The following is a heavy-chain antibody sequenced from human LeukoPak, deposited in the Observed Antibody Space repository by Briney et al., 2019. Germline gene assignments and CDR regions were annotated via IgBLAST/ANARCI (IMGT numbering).Heavy chain of an antibody. CDR3: ARDSTYYYDSGSSGPHYFDN. J-gene: IGHJ4*02. Sequence: GKSLRLSCAASGFTFSNYAMYWVRQAPGKGLEWVSLISSGGTYEYYADSVKGRFTISRDNSKNTLYLQLNSLRAEDTAVYYCARDSTYYYDSGSSGPHYFDNWGQGTVHSVS. V-gene: IGHV3-30*01. CDR2: ISSGGTYE. CDR1: GFTFSNYA. D-gene: IGHD3-10*01.